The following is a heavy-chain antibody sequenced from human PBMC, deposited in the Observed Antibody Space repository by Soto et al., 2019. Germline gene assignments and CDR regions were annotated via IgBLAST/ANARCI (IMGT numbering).Heavy chain of an antibody. V-gene: IGHV4-34*01. D-gene: IGHD1-1*01. CDR3: ARVERGTRTTVVDSFDL. J-gene: IGHJ3*01. CDR2: INHRGST. Sequence: QMQLQQWGAGLLKPSETLSLTCAVYGGPFNDYYWSWIRQPPGAGLEWIGEINHRGSTHDNPSLKSRVTLSVDTSQSQFSLKLSSVTAADTAVYYCARVERGTRTTVVDSFDLWGQGTMVTVSS. CDR1: GGPFNDYY.